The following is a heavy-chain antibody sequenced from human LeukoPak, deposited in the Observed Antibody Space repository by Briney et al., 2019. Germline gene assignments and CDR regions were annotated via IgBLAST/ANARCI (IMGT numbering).Heavy chain of an antibody. Sequence: SETLSLTCTVSGGSISSSSYYWSWIRQPAGKGLEWIGRIYTSGSTNYNPSLKSRVTISVDTSKNQFSLKLSSVTAADTAVYYCARGQRDSSGYYYNFDYWGQGTLVTVSS. J-gene: IGHJ4*02. D-gene: IGHD3-22*01. CDR3: ARGQRDSSGYYYNFDY. V-gene: IGHV4-61*02. CDR2: IYTSGST. CDR1: GGSISSSSYY.